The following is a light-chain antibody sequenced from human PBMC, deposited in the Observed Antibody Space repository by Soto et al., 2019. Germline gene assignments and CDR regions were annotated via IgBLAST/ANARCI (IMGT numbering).Light chain of an antibody. Sequence: QSVLTQPPSASGTPGQRVTTSCSGGSSNIGRNTVNWYQHLPGTAPKLLIYSNNLRPSGVPDRFSGSKSGTSASLAISGLQSEDEAEYYCAAWDDSLNGWVFGGGTQLTVL. V-gene: IGLV1-44*01. J-gene: IGLJ3*02. CDR2: SNN. CDR3: AAWDDSLNGWV. CDR1: SSNIGRNT.